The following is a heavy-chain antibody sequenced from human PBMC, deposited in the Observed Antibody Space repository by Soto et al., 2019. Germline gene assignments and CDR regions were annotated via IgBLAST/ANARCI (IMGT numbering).Heavy chain of an antibody. CDR2: IYYSGST. J-gene: IGHJ6*03. CDR1: GGSISSYY. CDR3: ARVAQYSSSYGRKYYYYYMDV. D-gene: IGHD6-6*01. V-gene: IGHV4-59*01. Sequence: SETLSLTCTVSGGSISSYYWSWIRQPPGKGLEWIGYIYYSGSTNYNPSLKSRVTISVDTSKNQFSLKLSSVTAADTAVYYCARVAQYSSSYGRKYYYYYMDVWGKGTTVTVSS.